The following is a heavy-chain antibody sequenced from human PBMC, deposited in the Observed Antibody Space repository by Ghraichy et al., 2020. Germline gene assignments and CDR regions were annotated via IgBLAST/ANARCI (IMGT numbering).Heavy chain of an antibody. V-gene: IGHV3-48*03. CDR2: ISSSEKTI. CDR3: ARRTDSSGFHYYFDY. J-gene: IGHJ4*02. D-gene: IGHD3-22*01. CDR1: GFIFSRYE. Sequence: LSLTCAASGFIFSRYEMDWVRQAPGKGLEWVSHISSSEKTIHYADSMKGRFTISRDNAKNSLYLQMNSLRAEDTAVYYCARRTDSSGFHYYFDYWGQGTLVTVSA.